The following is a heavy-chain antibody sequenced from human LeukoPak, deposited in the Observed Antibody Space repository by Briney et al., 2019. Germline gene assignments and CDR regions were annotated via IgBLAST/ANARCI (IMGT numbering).Heavy chain of an antibody. CDR2: VHSSGTT. V-gene: IGHV4-59*01. CDR3: ARDYPWFDS. Sequence: SETLSLTCTVSGASISAYYWSWIRQSPGKELMWIGFVHSSGTTKYNPSLNGRVTISVDTSKNQLSLRLNSVTPADTAVYSCARDYPWFDSWGQGTLVTVSS. CDR1: GASISAYY. J-gene: IGHJ5*01. D-gene: IGHD3-16*02.